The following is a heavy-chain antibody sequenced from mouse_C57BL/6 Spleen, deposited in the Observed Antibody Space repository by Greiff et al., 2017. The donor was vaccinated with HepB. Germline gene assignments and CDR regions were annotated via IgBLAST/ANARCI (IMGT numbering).Heavy chain of an antibody. D-gene: IGHD1-1*01. CDR2: INPNNGGT. CDR1: GYTFTDYN. Sequence: EVKLVESGPELVKPGASVKIPCKASGYTFTDYNMDWVKQSHGKSLEWIGDINPNNGGTIYNQKFKGKATLTVDKSSSTACMELRSLTSEDSAVYYGERRDYYGSSYRDYYAMDYWGQGTSVTVSS. CDR3: ERRDYYGSSYRDYYAMDY. V-gene: IGHV1-18*01. J-gene: IGHJ4*01.